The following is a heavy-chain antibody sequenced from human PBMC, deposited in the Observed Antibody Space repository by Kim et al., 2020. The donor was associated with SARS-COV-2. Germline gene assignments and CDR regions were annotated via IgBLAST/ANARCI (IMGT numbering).Heavy chain of an antibody. J-gene: IGHJ4*02. V-gene: IGHV4-39*07. CDR3: ARGEGIGGFGGLGAY. D-gene: IGHD3-10*01. Sequence: SETLSLTCTVSGGPISSSSYYWGWIRQPPGKGLEWIATIYYSGNTYYNPSLKSRVSISVDASKNQFSLNLNSVTAADTAVYYCARGEGIGGFGGLGAYWGQGTLVTVSS. CDR2: IYYSGNT. CDR1: GGPISSSSYY.